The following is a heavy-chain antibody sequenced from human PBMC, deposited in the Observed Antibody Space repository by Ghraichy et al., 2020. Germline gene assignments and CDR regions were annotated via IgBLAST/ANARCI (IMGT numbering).Heavy chain of an antibody. CDR2: IYSGGNT. CDR1: GFTVRGNF. V-gene: IGHV3-66*01. J-gene: IGHJ1*01. D-gene: IGHD2-15*01. Sequence: GESLNISCAASGFTVRGNFISWVRQAPGKGLEWVSIIYSGGNTHHADSVKGRFTISRDNSKNTVYLQMNSLRDEDTAMYYCARDVGPTAEYFQNWGQGTLVTVSS. CDR3: ARDVGPTAEYFQN.